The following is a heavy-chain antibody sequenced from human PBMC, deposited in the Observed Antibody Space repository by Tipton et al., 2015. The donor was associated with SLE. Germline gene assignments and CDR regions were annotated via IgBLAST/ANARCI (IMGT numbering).Heavy chain of an antibody. J-gene: IGHJ3*02. CDR1: GASISDYY. CDR2: IDYSGSV. Sequence: TLSLTCTVSGASISDYYWAWNRQSPAKGLEWIGYIDYSGSVNYDPSLKSRVTISLDRSKNEFSLTLSSVTAADTAVYYCARDGGPYGFDIWGQGTMVTVSS. V-gene: IGHV4-59*12. D-gene: IGHD2-15*01. CDR3: ARDGGPYGFDI.